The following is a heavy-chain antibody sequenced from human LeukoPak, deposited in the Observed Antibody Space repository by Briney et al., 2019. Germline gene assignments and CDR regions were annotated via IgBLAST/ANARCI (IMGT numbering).Heavy chain of an antibody. CDR2: IDKKDKGYATAT. J-gene: IGHJ5*02. V-gene: IGHV3-73*01. Sequence: GGSLKLSCAASGFTFSGFAIHWVRQSSGKGLEWVGQIDKKDKGYATATAYAASVKGRFTISRDDSINTAYLQMKSLKTEDTALYYCTRDSGTYNWFDPWGQGTLVTVSS. CDR3: TRDSGTYNWFDP. CDR1: GFTFSGFA. D-gene: IGHD1-26*01.